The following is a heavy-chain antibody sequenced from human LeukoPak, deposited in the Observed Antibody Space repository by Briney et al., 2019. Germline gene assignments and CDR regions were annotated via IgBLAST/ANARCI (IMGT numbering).Heavy chain of an antibody. CDR3: ASGITIFGVVIMDYYFDY. CDR2: ISGSGGST. CDR1: GFTFSSYA. D-gene: IGHD3-3*01. Sequence: GGSLRLSCAAPGFTFSSYAMSWVRQAPGKGLEWVSAISGSGGSTYYADSVKGRFTISRDNSKNTLYLQMNSLRAEDTAVYYCASGITIFGVVIMDYYFDYWGQGTLVTVSS. V-gene: IGHV3-23*01. J-gene: IGHJ4*02.